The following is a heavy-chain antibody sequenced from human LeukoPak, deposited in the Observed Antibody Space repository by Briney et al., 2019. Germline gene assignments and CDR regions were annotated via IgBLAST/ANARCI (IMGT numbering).Heavy chain of an antibody. D-gene: IGHD6-13*01. Sequence: GPTLVNPPHTLTLTCTFSWFSPSTRGVSVGWIRQLPGKALEWLTLIYWDDDKRYSPSLKSRLTITKDTSKNQVVLTMTNMDPVDTATYYCAHRLGYIAAAGYDDWGQGTLVTVSS. CDR1: WFSPSTRGVS. V-gene: IGHV2-5*02. J-gene: IGHJ4*02. CDR2: IYWDDDK. CDR3: AHRLGYIAAAGYDD.